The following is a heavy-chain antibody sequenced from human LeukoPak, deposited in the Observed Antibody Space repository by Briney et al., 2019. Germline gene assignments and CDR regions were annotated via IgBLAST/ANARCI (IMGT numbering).Heavy chain of an antibody. CDR3: ARRTRSAYSSSLPDV. Sequence: SETLSLTCAVYGGSFSGYYWSWIRQPPGKGLEWIGEINHSGSTNYNPSLKSRVTISVDTSKNQFPLKLSSVTAADTAVYYCARRTRSAYSSSLPDVWGKGTTVTVSS. CDR2: INHSGST. D-gene: IGHD6-6*01. CDR1: GGSFSGYY. V-gene: IGHV4-34*01. J-gene: IGHJ6*04.